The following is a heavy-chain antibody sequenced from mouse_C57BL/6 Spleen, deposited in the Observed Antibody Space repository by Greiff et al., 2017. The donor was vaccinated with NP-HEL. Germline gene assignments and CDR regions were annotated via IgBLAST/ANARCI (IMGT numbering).Heavy chain of an antibody. CDR3: ARSGNYSCSSYYVDY. Sequence: EVQLQQSGPELVKPGASVKIPCKASGYTFTDYNMDWVKQSHGKSLEWIGDINPNNGGPIYNQKFKGKATLTVDKSSSTAYMELRSRTSEDTAVDYCARSGNYSCSSYYVDYWGQGTTLTVSS. CDR1: GYTFTDYN. J-gene: IGHJ2*01. V-gene: IGHV1-18*01. CDR2: INPNNGGP. D-gene: IGHD1-1*01.